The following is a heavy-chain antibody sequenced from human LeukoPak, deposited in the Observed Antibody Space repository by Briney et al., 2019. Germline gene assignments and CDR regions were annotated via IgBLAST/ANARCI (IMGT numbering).Heavy chain of an antibody. D-gene: IGHD3-22*01. Sequence: GGSLRLSCAASGFTFSSYWMSWVRQAPGKGLEWVANIKQDGSEKYYVDSVKGRFTISRDNAKNSPYLQMNSLRAEDTAVYYCARTTSLISSGYLLCDAFDIWGRGTMVTVSS. CDR2: IKQDGSEK. J-gene: IGHJ3*02. CDR3: ARTTSLISSGYLLCDAFDI. CDR1: GFTFSSYW. V-gene: IGHV3-7*01.